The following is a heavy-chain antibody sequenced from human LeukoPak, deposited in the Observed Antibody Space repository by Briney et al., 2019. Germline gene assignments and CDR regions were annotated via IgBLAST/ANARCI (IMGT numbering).Heavy chain of an antibody. CDR2: IRYDGSNK. J-gene: IGHJ4*02. Sequence: GGSLRLSCAASGFTFSSYGMHWVRQAPGKGLEWVAFIRYDGSNKYYADSVKGRFTISRDNSKNTLYLQMNSLRAEDTAAYYCAKDRSGSYSQGLDYWGQGTLVTVSS. D-gene: IGHD1-26*01. CDR3: AKDRSGSYSQGLDY. V-gene: IGHV3-30*02. CDR1: GFTFSSYG.